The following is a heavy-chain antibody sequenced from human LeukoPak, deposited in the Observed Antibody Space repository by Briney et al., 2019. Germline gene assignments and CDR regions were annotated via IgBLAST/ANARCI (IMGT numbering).Heavy chain of an antibody. D-gene: IGHD1-26*01. CDR1: GFTFRSYE. V-gene: IGHV3-48*03. J-gene: IGHJ3*02. Sequence: PGLSLRLSCTASGFTFRSYEMNWARRAPGKGQQWVSYISTSGSSISYSDSVKGRFNISRDNAQNSVYLRMNSLLTGDPAVYYCARGRVELCDAFDIWGQGIVVSVS. CDR3: ARGRVELCDAFDI. CDR2: ISTSGSSI.